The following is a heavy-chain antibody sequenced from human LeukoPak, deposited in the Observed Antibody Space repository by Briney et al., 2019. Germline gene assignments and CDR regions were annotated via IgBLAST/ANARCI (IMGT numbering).Heavy chain of an antibody. CDR3: AKGPCGGDCYFDY. Sequence: GGSLRLSCAASGFTFDDYAMHWVRQAPGKGLEWVSGISWNSGSIGYADSVKGRFTISRDNAKNSLYLQMNSLRAEDTALYYCAKGPCGGDCYFDYWGQGTLVTVSS. V-gene: IGHV3-9*01. CDR2: ISWNSGSI. J-gene: IGHJ4*02. CDR1: GFTFDDYA. D-gene: IGHD2-21*02.